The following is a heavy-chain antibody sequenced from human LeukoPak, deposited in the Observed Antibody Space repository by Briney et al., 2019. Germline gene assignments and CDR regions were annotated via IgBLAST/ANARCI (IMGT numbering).Heavy chain of an antibody. CDR2: ISYSGST. CDR1: GGSVSSTTYC. J-gene: IGHJ4*02. V-gene: IGHV4-39*07. Sequence: SETLPLTCTVSGGSVSSTTYCWGWIRQPPGKGLEWIGSISYSGSTYYNPSLKSRVTISVDTSKNQFSLNLSSVTAADTAVYYCARVSVGATRYYFDYWGQGTLVTVSS. CDR3: ARVSVGATRYYFDY. D-gene: IGHD1-26*01.